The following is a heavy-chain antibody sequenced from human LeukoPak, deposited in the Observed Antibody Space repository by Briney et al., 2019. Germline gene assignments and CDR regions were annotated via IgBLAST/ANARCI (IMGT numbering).Heavy chain of an antibody. J-gene: IGHJ3*02. CDR3: ARVSGDILLMVYAFDI. Sequence: PSETLSLTCTVSGVSISSYYWSWIRQPPGKGLEWIGYIYYSGSTNYNPSLKSRVIISVYTTKNQFSQKLSSVTAADTAVYYCARVSGDILLMVYAFDIWGQGTMVTVSS. V-gene: IGHV4-59*01. CDR1: GVSISSYY. CDR2: IYYSGST. D-gene: IGHD2-8*01.